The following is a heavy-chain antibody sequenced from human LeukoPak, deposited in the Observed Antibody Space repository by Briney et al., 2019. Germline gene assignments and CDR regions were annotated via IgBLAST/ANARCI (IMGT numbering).Heavy chain of an antibody. Sequence: PSETLSLTCTVSGGSISSYYWSWGRQPPGKGLGWIGYIYYSGSTNYNPSLKSRVTISVDTSKNQFSLKLSSVTAADTAVYYCARRGGPAAIYDWFDPWGQGTLVTVPS. CDR2: IYYSGST. J-gene: IGHJ5*02. D-gene: IGHD2-2*01. CDR3: ARRGGPAAIYDWFDP. CDR1: GGSISSYY. V-gene: IGHV4-59*01.